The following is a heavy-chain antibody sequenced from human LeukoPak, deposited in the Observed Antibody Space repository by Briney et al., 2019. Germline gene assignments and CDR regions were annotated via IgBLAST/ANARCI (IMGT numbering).Heavy chain of an antibody. CDR1: GYTFTSYG. V-gene: IGHV1-18*01. D-gene: IGHD3-3*01. CDR3: ARDNMYYGSDY. J-gene: IGHJ4*02. CDR2: ISASNGNT. Sequence: EASVKVSCKASGYTFTSYGISWVRQAPGQGLEWMGWISASNGNTNYAQILQGRVTLTTDTSTSTAYMELRSLTSDDTAVYYCARDNMYYGSDYWGQGTLVTVSS.